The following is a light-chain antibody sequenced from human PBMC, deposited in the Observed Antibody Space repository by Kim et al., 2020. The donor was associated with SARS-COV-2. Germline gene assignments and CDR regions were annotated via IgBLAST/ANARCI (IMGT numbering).Light chain of an antibody. CDR2: VDGDGSH. V-gene: IGLV4-69*01. CDR1: SEYKTDA. J-gene: IGLJ2*01. CDR3: LAWGPGIRV. Sequence: SVKLTCTLKSEYKTDAIAWHQQLPEKGPRYLMNVDGDGSHTRGDGIPDRFSGSSSGAERYLTISSLQPEDEADYYCLAWGPGIRVFGGGTQLTVL.